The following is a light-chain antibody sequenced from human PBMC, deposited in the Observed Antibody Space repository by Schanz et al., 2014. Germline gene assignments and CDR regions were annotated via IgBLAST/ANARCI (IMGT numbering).Light chain of an antibody. V-gene: IGLV2-14*01. CDR3: GTWDSSLSVVV. CDR1: SSDVGGYNY. CDR2: DVS. Sequence: QSALTQPASVSGSPGQSITISCTGTSSDVGGYNYVSWYQQHPGKAPKLMIYDVSNRPSGVSDRFSGSKSGNTASLTISGLQTDDEADYYCGTWDSSLSVVVFGGGTKLTVL. J-gene: IGLJ3*02.